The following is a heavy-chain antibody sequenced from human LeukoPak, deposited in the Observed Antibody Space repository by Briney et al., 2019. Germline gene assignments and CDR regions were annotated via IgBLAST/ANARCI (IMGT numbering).Heavy chain of an antibody. CDR3: AKGREMATITDFDY. V-gene: IGHV3-23*01. J-gene: IGHJ4*02. D-gene: IGHD5-24*01. Sequence: GGSLRLSCAASGFTFSNYAMSWVRQAPGKGLEWVSGLSGTTGSTYYADSVKGRFTISRDNSENRLYLQMNSLGAEDTALYYCAKGREMATITDFDYWGQGTLVTVSS. CDR2: LSGTTGST. CDR1: GFTFSNYA.